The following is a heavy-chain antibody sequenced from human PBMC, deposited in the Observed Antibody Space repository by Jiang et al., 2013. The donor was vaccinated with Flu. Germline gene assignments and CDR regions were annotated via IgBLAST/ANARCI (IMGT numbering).Heavy chain of an antibody. V-gene: IGHV4-30-4*01. J-gene: IGHJ6*02. CDR3: ARLFAMSSSWYSSYYYYGMDV. Sequence: GPGLVKPSQTLSLTCTVSGGPISSGDYYWSWIRQPPGKGLEWIGYIYYSGSTYYNPSLKSRVTISVDTSKNQFSLKLSSVTAADTAVYYCARLFAMSSSWYSSYYYYGMDVWGQGTTVTVSS. CDR1: GGPISSGDYY. D-gene: IGHD6-13*01. CDR2: IYYSGST.